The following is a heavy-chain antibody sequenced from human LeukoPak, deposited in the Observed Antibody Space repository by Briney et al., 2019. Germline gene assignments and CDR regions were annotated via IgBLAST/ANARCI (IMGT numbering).Heavy chain of an antibody. V-gene: IGHV1-2*02. D-gene: IGHD3-22*01. J-gene: IGHJ3*02. CDR3: ARGGHYYDSSGYHNDAFDI. CDR2: INPNSGGS. Sequence: ASVKVSCKASGYTFPANYMHWVRQAPGQGLEWMGWINPNSGGSNCAQKFQGRVTMTRETSISTAYMELSRLSSDDTAVYYCARGGHYYDSSGYHNDAFDIWGQGTMVTVSS. CDR1: GYTFPANY.